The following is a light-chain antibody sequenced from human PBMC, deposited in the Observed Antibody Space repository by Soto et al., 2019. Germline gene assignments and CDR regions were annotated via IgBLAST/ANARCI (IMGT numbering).Light chain of an antibody. CDR3: SLYTSSSTVV. J-gene: IGLJ2*01. V-gene: IGLV2-14*03. CDR1: SSDVGAYNY. CDR2: DVS. Sequence: QSALTQPASVSGSPGQSITISCTGTSSDVGAYNYVSWYQHHPGKAPKLLIYDVSHRPSGVSNRFSGSKSGNTASLTISGLQAEDEADYYCSLYTSSSTVVFGGGTKLTVL.